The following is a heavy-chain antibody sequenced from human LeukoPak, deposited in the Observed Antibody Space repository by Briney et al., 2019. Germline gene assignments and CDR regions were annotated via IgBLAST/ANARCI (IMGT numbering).Heavy chain of an antibody. CDR1: RFTFSNAW. J-gene: IGHJ4*02. V-gene: IGHV3-15*01. D-gene: IGHD3-10*01. Sequence: GGSLRLSCAASRFTFSNAWMSWVRQAPGKGLKWVGRIKSKTDGGTTDYAAPVKGRFTISRDDSKNTLYLQMNSLKTEDTAVYYCTTDLHPRWFGEFPDYWGQGTLVTVSS. CDR2: IKSKTDGGTT. CDR3: TTDLHPRWFGEFPDY.